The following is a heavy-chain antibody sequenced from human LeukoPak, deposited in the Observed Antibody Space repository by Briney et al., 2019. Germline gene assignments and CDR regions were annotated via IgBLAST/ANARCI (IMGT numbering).Heavy chain of an antibody. J-gene: IGHJ4*02. V-gene: IGHV4-39*02. Sequence: PSETLSLTCTVSGGSIRSSTSYWGWIRQPPGKGLEGIGSMYYSGSTYYSPSLKSRVTMSVDTSKIQFSLKVSSVTAADTAVYYCAREEANSGIDYWGQGALVTVSS. CDR1: GGSIRSSTSY. D-gene: IGHD4-23*01. CDR2: MYYSGST. CDR3: AREEANSGIDY.